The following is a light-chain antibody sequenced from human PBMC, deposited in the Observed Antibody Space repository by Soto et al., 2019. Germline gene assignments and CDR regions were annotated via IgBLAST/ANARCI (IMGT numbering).Light chain of an antibody. J-gene: IGKJ5*01. CDR2: GAS. V-gene: IGKV3-15*01. CDR1: QSVSNSY. Sequence: ERVPTQSPGTLSVSQGERATLSCRASQSVSNSYLAWYQQIPGRAPRLLIYGASTRASGIPARFSASGSGTEFTLTISSLQSEDFAVYYCQQFNYWPLIPFGQGTRLAIK. CDR3: QQFNYWPLIP.